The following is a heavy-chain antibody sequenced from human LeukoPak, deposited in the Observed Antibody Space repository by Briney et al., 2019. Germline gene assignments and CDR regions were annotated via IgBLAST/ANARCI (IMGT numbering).Heavy chain of an antibody. Sequence: ASVKVSCKASGYTFTSYDINWVRQATGQGLEWMGWMNPNSGNTGYAQKFQGRVTMTRNTSISTAYMELSSLRSEDTAVYYCARFDGAADNFGYWGQGTLVTVSS. D-gene: IGHD6-25*01. CDR2: MNPNSGNT. CDR3: ARFDGAADNFGY. V-gene: IGHV1-8*01. J-gene: IGHJ4*02. CDR1: GYTFTSYD.